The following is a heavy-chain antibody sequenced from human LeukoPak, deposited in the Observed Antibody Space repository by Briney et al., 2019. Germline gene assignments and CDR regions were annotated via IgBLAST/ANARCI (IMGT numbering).Heavy chain of an antibody. CDR1: GFTFSSYS. D-gene: IGHD6-19*01. V-gene: IGHV3-20*04. CDR3: VRVSTGYYFDS. J-gene: IGHJ4*02. CDR2: INWNAGST. Sequence: PGGSLRLSCAASGFTFSSYSMNWVRQAPGKGLEWVSSINWNAGSTSYADSVRGRFTISRDNARNSLYLQMNTLRADDTAFYYCVRVSTGYYFDSWGQGTLVTVSS.